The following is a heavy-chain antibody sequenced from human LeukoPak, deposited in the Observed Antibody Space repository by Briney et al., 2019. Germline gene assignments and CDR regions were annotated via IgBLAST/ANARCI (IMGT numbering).Heavy chain of an antibody. CDR3: ARLVLAYYYYMDV. J-gene: IGHJ6*03. V-gene: IGHV4-39*01. Sequence: PSETLSLTCTVSGGSISSSYYHWGWIRQPPGKGLEWIGSIYYSGTTYYNPSLKSRVTLSVDTSKNQFSLKLSSVTAADTAVYYCARLVLAYYYYMDVWGKGTTVTISS. D-gene: IGHD3-3*02. CDR2: IYYSGTT. CDR1: GGSISSSYYH.